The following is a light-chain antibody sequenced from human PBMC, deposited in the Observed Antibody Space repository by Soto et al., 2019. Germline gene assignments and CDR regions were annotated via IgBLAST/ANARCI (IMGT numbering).Light chain of an antibody. CDR1: QSISSNY. CDR2: GAS. CDR3: QQYSSSPRT. V-gene: IGKV3-20*01. Sequence: EIVLTQSPGTLSLSPGEGATLSCRASQSISSNYLAWYHQRPGQAPRLLIYGASSRAADIPDRFRGSGSGRDFVLNISRLERGDSGVYYCQQYSSSPRTFGQGTKVDIK. J-gene: IGKJ1*01.